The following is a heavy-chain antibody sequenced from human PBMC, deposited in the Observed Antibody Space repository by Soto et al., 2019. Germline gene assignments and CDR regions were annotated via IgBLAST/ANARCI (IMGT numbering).Heavy chain of an antibody. CDR2: IYSGGST. V-gene: IGHV3-53*01. CDR1: GFTVSSNY. CDR3: ARGGPPDAFDI. Sequence: GGSLRLSCAASGFTVSSNYMSWVRQAPGKGLEWVSVIYSGGSTYYADSVKGRFTISRDNPKNTLYLQMNSLRAEDTAVYYCARGGPPDAFDIWGQGTMVTVSS. J-gene: IGHJ3*02.